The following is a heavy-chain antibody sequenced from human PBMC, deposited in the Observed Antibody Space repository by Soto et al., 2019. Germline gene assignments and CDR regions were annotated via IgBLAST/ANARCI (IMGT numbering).Heavy chain of an antibody. D-gene: IGHD1-1*01. CDR2: INPNSGGT. J-gene: IGHJ6*02. CDR3: ARDQLDESENYYYYYGMDV. CDR1: GYTFTGYY. V-gene: IGHV1-2*04. Sequence: ASVKVSYKASGYTFTGYYMHWVRQAPGQGLEWMGWINPNSGGTNYAQKFQGWVTMTRDTSISTAYMELSRLRSDDTAVYYCARDQLDESENYYYYYGMDVWGQGTTVTVSS.